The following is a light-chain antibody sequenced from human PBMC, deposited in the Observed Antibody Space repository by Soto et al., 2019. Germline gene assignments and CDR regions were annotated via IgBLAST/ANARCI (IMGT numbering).Light chain of an antibody. CDR3: AAWDAGVSGPA. CDR1: SSNIGSKY. CDR2: RNN. J-gene: IGLJ2*01. Sequence: QSVLTQPPSASGTPGQRVTISCSGSSSNIGSKYVYWYQQLPGTAPKLLMYRNNQRPSGVPDRFSGSKPGTSASLAISGLRPEDEADSYCAAWDAGVSGPAFGGGTKLTVL. V-gene: IGLV1-47*01.